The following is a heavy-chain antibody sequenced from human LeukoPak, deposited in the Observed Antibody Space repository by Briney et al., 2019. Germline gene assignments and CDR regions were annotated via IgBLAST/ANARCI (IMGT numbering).Heavy chain of an antibody. CDR1: GGSISSSSYY. CDR2: IYYSGST. D-gene: IGHD3-10*01. CDR3: ARARVRGLLPGYYMDV. V-gene: IGHV4-39*07. J-gene: IGHJ6*03. Sequence: PSETLSLTCTVSGGSISSSSYYWGWIRQPPGKGLEWIGSIYYSGSTYYNPSLKSRVTISVDTSKNQFSLKLSSVTAADTAVYYCARARVRGLLPGYYMDVWGKGTTVTVSS.